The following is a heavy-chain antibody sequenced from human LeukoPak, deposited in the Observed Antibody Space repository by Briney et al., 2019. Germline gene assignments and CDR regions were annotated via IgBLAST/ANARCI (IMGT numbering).Heavy chain of an antibody. CDR3: ARVAGYDFWSGYYAFDI. J-gene: IGHJ3*02. CDR1: GFTVSSNY. D-gene: IGHD3-3*01. Sequence: GGSLRLSCAASGFTVSSNYMSWVRQAPGKGLEWVSYISSSSSTIYYADSVKGRFTISRDNAKNSLYLQMNSLRAEDTAVYYCARVAGYDFWSGYYAFDIWGQGTMVTVSS. V-gene: IGHV3-48*01. CDR2: ISSSSSTI.